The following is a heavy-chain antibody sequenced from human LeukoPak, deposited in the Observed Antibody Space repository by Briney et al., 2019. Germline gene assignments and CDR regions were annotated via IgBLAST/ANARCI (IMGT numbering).Heavy chain of an antibody. CDR3: ARDRVDTVMVTADY. CDR2: INQDGSEK. D-gene: IGHD5-18*01. CDR1: GFTFSSYA. Sequence: PGGSLRLSCAASGFTFSSYAMSWVRQAPGKGLEWVANINQDGSEKYYVDSVKGRFTISRDNAKNSLYLQMNSLRAEDTAVYYCARDRVDTVMVTADYWGQGTLVTVSS. J-gene: IGHJ4*02. V-gene: IGHV3-7*01.